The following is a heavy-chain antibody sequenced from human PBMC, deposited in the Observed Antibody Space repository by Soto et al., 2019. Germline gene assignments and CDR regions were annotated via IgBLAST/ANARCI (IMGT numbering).Heavy chain of an antibody. CDR1: GFNFNDHG. CDR2: ITWHSDGM. J-gene: IGHJ6*03. V-gene: IGHV3-9*01. D-gene: IGHD3-16*01. CDR3: AKEGSGFWGYMDV. Sequence: EVQLVASVGGLVQPGRSLRLFCIASGFNFNDHGMHWVRHAPGKGLEWVSGITWHSDGMGYAGSVKGLFTISRDNAKNSMYLQMHSRRVENTALYYCAKEGSGFWGYMDVWGKGTTVTVSS.